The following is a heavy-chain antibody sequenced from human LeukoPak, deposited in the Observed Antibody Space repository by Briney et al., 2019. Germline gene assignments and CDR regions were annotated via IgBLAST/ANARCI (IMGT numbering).Heavy chain of an antibody. CDR2: INSNTGGT. CDR3: ARADPVAY. V-gene: IGHV1-2*02. J-gene: IGHJ4*02. Sequence: GASVKVSCKASGDIFTGSFIHWVRQAPGQGLEWMGWINSNTGGTKFAQKFQGRVTMTRDTSINTAYMELSSLRSDDTAVYYCARADPVAYWGQGTLVTVSS. CDR1: GDIFTGSF.